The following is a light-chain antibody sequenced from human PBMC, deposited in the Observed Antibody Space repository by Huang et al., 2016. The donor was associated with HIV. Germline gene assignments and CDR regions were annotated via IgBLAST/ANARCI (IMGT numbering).Light chain of an antibody. CDR1: QTVTSNY. CDR2: SAS. J-gene: IGKJ4*01. Sequence: EIVLTQSPGTLSLSPGDRATLSCRASQTVTSNYLAWYQQKPGQAPRLLIYSASYRATGIPDRFSGSGSGTDFTLTISRLEPEDFAVYYCQQYGTSPRLTFGGGTKVEIK. V-gene: IGKV3-20*01. CDR3: QQYGTSPRLT.